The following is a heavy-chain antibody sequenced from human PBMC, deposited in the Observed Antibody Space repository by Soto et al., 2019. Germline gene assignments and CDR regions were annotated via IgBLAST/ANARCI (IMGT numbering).Heavy chain of an antibody. V-gene: IGHV3-21*01. CDR3: ARDDDYDFWSGYYISGGMDV. D-gene: IGHD3-3*01. J-gene: IGHJ6*02. CDR2: ISSCSSYI. Sequence: GGSLRLSCAASGFTFSSYSMNWVRQAPGKGLEWVSSISSCSSYIYYADSLKGRFTISRDNAKNSLYLQMNSLRAEDTAVYYCARDDDYDFWSGYYISGGMDVWGQGTTVTVSS. CDR1: GFTFSSYS.